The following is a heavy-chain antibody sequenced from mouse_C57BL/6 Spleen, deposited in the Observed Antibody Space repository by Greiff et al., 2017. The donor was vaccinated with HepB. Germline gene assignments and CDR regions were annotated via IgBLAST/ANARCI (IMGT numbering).Heavy chain of an antibody. D-gene: IGHD1-1*01. J-gene: IGHJ1*03. V-gene: IGHV1-55*01. CDR2: IYPGSGST. Sequence: QVQLQQPGAELVKPGASVKMSCKASGYTFTSYWITWVKQRPGQGLEWIGDIYPGSGSTNYNEKFKSKATLTVDTSSSTAYMQLSSLTSEDSEVYDCAREGHYYGSSSWYFDVWGTGTTVTVSS. CDR3: AREGHYYGSSSWYFDV. CDR1: GYTFTSYW.